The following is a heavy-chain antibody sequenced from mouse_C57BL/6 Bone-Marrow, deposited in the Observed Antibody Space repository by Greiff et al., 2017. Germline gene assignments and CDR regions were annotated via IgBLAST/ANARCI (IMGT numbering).Heavy chain of an antibody. CDR2: ISSGGSYT. D-gene: IGHD2-2*01. J-gene: IGHJ4*01. CDR3: ARATMVTTDAMDY. CDR1: GFTFSSYG. Sequence: EVHLVESGGDLVKPGGSLKLSCAASGFTFSSYGMSWVRQTPDKRLEWVATISSGGSYTYYPDSVKGRFTISRDNAKNTLYLQMSSLKSEDTAMYYCARATMVTTDAMDYWGQGTSVTVSS. V-gene: IGHV5-6*01.